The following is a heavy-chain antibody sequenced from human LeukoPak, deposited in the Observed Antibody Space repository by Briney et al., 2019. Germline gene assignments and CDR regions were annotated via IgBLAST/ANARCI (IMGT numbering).Heavy chain of an antibody. J-gene: IGHJ4*02. Sequence: GGSLRLSCAASGFTFSSYAMSWIRQAPGKGLEWVSAISGSGGSTYYADSVKGRFTISRDNSKNTLYLQMNSLRAEDTALYYCATSARTYLGSSLDYWGQGTLVTVSS. V-gene: IGHV3-23*01. CDR3: ATSARTYLGSSLDY. D-gene: IGHD2-15*01. CDR2: ISGSGGST. CDR1: GFTFSSYA.